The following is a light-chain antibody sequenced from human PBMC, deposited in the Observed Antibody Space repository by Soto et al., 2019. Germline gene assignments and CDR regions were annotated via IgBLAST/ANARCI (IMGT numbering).Light chain of an antibody. V-gene: IGLV2-14*03. CDR1: SSDVGGYNY. Sequence: QSVLTQPASVSGSPGQSITVSCTGTSSDVGGYNYVSWYQQHPGKAPRLMIYEVTNRPSGVSDRFSGSKSGNTASLTISGVQAEDEADYYCSSYRRGSTYVFGTGTKVTVL. CDR3: SSYRRGSTYV. CDR2: EVT. J-gene: IGLJ1*01.